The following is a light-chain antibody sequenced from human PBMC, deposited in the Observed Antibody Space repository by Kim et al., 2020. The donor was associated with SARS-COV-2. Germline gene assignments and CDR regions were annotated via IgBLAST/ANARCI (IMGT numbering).Light chain of an antibody. V-gene: IGKV3-20*01. CDR1: QSGSSSY. Sequence: PGERASHSCRGRQSGSSSYFAWYQPKPGQAPRLLIFGAASRATGIPDRFSGSGAGTGFTLTISRLEHEDFAVYYCQQYGSSPPYSFGQGTKLEI. CDR3: QQYGSSPPYS. J-gene: IGKJ2*03. CDR2: GAA.